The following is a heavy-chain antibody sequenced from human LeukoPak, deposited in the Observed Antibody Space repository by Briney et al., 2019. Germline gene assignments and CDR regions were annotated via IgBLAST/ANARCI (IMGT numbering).Heavy chain of an antibody. CDR2: ISASGGST. J-gene: IGHJ4*02. CDR1: GFTFSSYA. V-gene: IGHV3-23*01. Sequence: GGSLRLSCAASGFTFSSYAMTWVRQAPGKGLEWVSGISASGGSTYYADSVKGRFTISRDNSRNTLYLQMNSLRAGDTAVYYCAKQEGYSTGWYWGIDYWGQGTLVTVSS. D-gene: IGHD6-19*01. CDR3: AKQEGYSTGWYWGIDY.